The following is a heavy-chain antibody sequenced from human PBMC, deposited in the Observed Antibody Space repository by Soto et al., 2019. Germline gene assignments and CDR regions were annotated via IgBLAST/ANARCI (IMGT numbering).Heavy chain of an antibody. Sequence: PSETLSLTCTVSGGSISSGDYYWSWIRQTPGKGLEWIGLIHYSGATYYNPSLKSRLTISVDTSKNQFSLKLSSVTAADTAVYYCARDPLAAMVRGVRVYYGMDVWGQGTTVTVSS. CDR3: ARDPLAAMVRGVRVYYGMDV. CDR2: IHYSGAT. V-gene: IGHV4-30-4*01. J-gene: IGHJ6*02. D-gene: IGHD3-10*01. CDR1: GGSISSGDYY.